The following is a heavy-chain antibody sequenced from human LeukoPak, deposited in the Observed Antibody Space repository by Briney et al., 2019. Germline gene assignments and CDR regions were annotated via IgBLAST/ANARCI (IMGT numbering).Heavy chain of an antibody. D-gene: IGHD6-13*01. CDR3: AKIGSSWYFDL. V-gene: IGHV3-74*01. CDR2: INSDGSSP. CDR1: GFAFSSYA. Sequence: PGGSLRLSCVASGFAFSSYALNWVRQAPGKGLVWVSRINSDGSSPTYADSVKGRFTISRDNTKNTLYLHMNSLRAEDTAVYYCAKIGSSWYFDLWGRGTLVTVSS. J-gene: IGHJ2*01.